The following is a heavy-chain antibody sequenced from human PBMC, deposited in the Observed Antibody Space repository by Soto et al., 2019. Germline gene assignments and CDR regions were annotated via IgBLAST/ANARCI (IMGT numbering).Heavy chain of an antibody. D-gene: IGHD6-13*01. J-gene: IGHJ4*02. V-gene: IGHV3-33*01. CDR1: GFTFSSYG. CDR3: AREQGEQQLVRSGPFDY. Sequence: PGGSLRLSCAASGFTFSSYGMHWVRQAPGKGLEWVAVIWYDGSNKYYADSVKGRFTISRDNSKNTLYLQMNSLRAEDTAVYYCAREQGEQQLVRSGPFDYWGQGTLVTVSS. CDR2: IWYDGSNK.